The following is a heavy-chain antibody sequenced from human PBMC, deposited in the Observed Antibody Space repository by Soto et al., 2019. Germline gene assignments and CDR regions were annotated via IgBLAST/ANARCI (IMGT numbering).Heavy chain of an antibody. CDR1: GGTFSSYA. CDR3: ARSQGSSTSLEIYYYYYYGMDV. CDR2: IIPISDTT. Sequence: QVQLVQSGAEVKKPGSSVKVSCTASGGTFSSYAISWVRQAPGQGLEWMGGIIPISDTTNYAQKFQGRVTITADESTSTAYLELSSLRSEDTAVYDCARSQGSSTSLEIYYYYYYGMDVWGQGTTVTVSS. V-gene: IGHV1-69*01. J-gene: IGHJ6*02. D-gene: IGHD2-2*01.